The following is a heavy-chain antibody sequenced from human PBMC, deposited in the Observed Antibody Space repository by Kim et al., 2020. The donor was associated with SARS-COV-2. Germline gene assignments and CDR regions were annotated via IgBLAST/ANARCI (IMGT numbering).Heavy chain of an antibody. D-gene: IGHD4-17*01. Sequence: SETLSLTCAVYGGSFSGYYWSWIRQPPGKGLEWIGEINHSGSTNYNPSLKSRVTISVDTSKNQFSLKLSSVTAADTAVYYCARAAYGGNSGNWFDPWGQGTLVTVSS. V-gene: IGHV4-34*01. CDR3: ARAAYGGNSGNWFDP. J-gene: IGHJ5*02. CDR1: GGSFSGYY. CDR2: INHSGST.